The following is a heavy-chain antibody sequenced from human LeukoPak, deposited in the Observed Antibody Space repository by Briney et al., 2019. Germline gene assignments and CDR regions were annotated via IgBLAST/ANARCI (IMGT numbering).Heavy chain of an antibody. Sequence: PGGSLRLSCAASGFTFSSYSMNWVRQAPGKGLEWVSSISSSSSYIYYAYSVKGRFTISRDNAKNSLYLQMNSLRAEDTAVYYCAREMLGYCSGGSCYSGNFDYWGQGTLVTVSS. CDR3: AREMLGYCSGGSCYSGNFDY. CDR2: ISSSSSYI. J-gene: IGHJ4*02. V-gene: IGHV3-21*01. D-gene: IGHD2-15*01. CDR1: GFTFSSYS.